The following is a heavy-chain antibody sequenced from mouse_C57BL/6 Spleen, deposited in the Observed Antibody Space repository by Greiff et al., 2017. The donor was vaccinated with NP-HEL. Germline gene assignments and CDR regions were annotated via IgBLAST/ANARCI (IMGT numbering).Heavy chain of an antibody. CDR3: ARAYSSGEWFAY. D-gene: IGHD2-5*01. Sequence: EVQLVESGPGLVKPSQSLSLTCSVTGYSITSGYYWNWIRQFPGNKLEWMGYISYDGSNNYNPSLKNRISITRDTSKNQFFLKLNSVTTEDTATYYCARAYSSGEWFAYWGQGTLVTVSA. V-gene: IGHV3-6*01. J-gene: IGHJ3*01. CDR1: GYSITSGYY. CDR2: ISYDGSN.